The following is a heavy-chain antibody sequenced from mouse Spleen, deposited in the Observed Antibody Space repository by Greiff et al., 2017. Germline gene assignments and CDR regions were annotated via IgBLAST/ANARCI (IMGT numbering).Heavy chain of an antibody. CDR1: GFTFSSYA. CDR3: ARQRSRNYFDY. CDR2: ISSGGGNT. Sequence: DVKLVESGGGLVKLGGSLKLSCAASGFTFSSYAMSWVRQTPEKRLEWVATISSGGGNTYYPDSVKGRFTISRDNAKNTLYLQMSSLKSEDTAMYYCARQRSRNYFDYWGQGTTLTVSS. V-gene: IGHV5-9*04. J-gene: IGHJ2*01.